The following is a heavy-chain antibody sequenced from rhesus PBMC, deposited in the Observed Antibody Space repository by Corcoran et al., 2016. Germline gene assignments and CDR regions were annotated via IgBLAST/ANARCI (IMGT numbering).Heavy chain of an antibody. CDR3: ARVLYLYYDSGYYTGYYFDY. D-gene: IGHD3-28*01. J-gene: IGHJ4*01. CDR2: IDGSIVST. CDR1: GGSFSRYW. V-gene: IGHV4-160*01. Sequence: QVQLQESGPGLVKPSETLSLTCAVSGGSFSRYWWGWLLQPPGKGLEWIGRIDGSIVSTKHNPSRKMRATISGDTSKNQLSLKRSSVTAADTAVYYLARVLYLYYDSGYYTGYYFDYWGQGVLVTFSS.